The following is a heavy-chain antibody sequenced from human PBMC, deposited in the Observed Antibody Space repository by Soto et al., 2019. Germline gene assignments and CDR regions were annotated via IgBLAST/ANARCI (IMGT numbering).Heavy chain of an antibody. Sequence: GGSLRLSCAASGFTFSSYSMNWVRQAPGKGLEWVSSISSSSSYIYYADSVKGRFTISRDNAKNSLYLQMNSLRAEDTAVYYCARAAEGSGSYYNHYYYGMDVWGQGTTVTVSS. CDR1: GFTFSSYS. J-gene: IGHJ6*02. V-gene: IGHV3-21*01. CDR3: ARAAEGSGSYYNHYYYGMDV. CDR2: ISSSSSYI. D-gene: IGHD3-10*01.